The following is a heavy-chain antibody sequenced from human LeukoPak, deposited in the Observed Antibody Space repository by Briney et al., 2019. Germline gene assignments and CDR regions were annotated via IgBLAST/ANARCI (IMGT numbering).Heavy chain of an antibody. CDR3: ARDGGVDGFDI. Sequence: AGGSLRLSCAASGFTFSSYGMHWVRQAPGKGLEWVAVIWYDGGNKYYADSVKGRFTISRDNSKNTLYLQMTSLRAEDTAVYYCARDGGVDGFDIWGQGTMVTVFS. V-gene: IGHV3-33*01. D-gene: IGHD3-3*01. CDR2: IWYDGGNK. CDR1: GFTFSSYG. J-gene: IGHJ3*02.